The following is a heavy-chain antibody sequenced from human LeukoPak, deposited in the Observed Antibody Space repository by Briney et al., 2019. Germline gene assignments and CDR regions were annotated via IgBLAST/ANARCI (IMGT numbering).Heavy chain of an antibody. J-gene: IGHJ4*02. CDR1: GYTFTSYG. V-gene: IGHV1-18*01. CDR3: ALGVSGSYYSHPFDH. D-gene: IGHD1-26*01. Sequence: ASVKVSCKASGYTFTSYGISWVRQAPGQGLEWMGWISAYNGNTNYAQKLQGRVTMTTDTSTSTAYMELRSLRSDDTAVYYCALGVSGSYYSHPFDHWGQGTLVTVSS. CDR2: ISAYNGNT.